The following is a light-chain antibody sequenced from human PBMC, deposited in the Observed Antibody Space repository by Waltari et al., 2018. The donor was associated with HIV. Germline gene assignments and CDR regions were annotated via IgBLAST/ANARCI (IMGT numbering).Light chain of an antibody. Sequence: SYVLTQPPSVSVAPGQTASITCGGNNIGSKSLQWYQQRPGQAPVLVVYDDGDRPSGIPDRFAGSNSGNTATLTITRVEAGDEADYYCQVWDSTYGPVVFGGGTKLTVL. V-gene: IGLV3-21*02. J-gene: IGLJ2*01. CDR1: NIGSKS. CDR2: DDG. CDR3: QVWDSTYGPVV.